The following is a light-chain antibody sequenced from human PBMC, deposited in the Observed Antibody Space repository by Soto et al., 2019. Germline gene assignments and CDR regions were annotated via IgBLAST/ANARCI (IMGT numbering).Light chain of an antibody. J-gene: IGKJ1*01. V-gene: IGKV1-5*01. Sequence: MTHSPATLSVSPGERATFSCRASQSVSSNLAWYQQKPGKAPKLLIYDASSLQSGVPSRFSGSGSGTEFTLTISSLQPDDFATYCCQQYNSYRTFGQGTKVDIK. CDR1: QSVSSN. CDR2: DAS. CDR3: QQYNSYRT.